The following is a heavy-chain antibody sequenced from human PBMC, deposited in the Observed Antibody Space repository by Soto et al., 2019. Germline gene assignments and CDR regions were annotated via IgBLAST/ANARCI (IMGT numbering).Heavy chain of an antibody. Sequence: VQLVQSGAEMRKPGSSVKLSCKASGGNFNTYTVNWVRQAPGQGLEWMGGIIPILGTTNYPQKFQGRVAIIADESTSAAYLELRSLRPEDTAIYYFALLGFREGNNSKYNSSGMDVWGQGATVTVSS. D-gene: IGHD1-1*01. V-gene: IGHV1-69*01. CDR1: GGNFNTYT. J-gene: IGHJ6*02. CDR3: ALLGFREGNNSKYNSSGMDV. CDR2: IIPILGTT.